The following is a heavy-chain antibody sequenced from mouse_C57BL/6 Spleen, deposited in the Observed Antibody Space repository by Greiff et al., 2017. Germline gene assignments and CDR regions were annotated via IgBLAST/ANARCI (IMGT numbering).Heavy chain of an antibody. V-gene: IGHV3-6*01. Sequence: EVKLLESGPGLVKPSQSLSLTCSVTGYSITSGYYWNWIRQFPGNKLEWMGYISYDGSNNYNPSLKNRISITRDTSKNQFFLKLNSVTTEDTATYYCARDKDGYLYYFDYWGQGTTLTVSS. CDR1: GYSITSGYY. CDR2: ISYDGSN. D-gene: IGHD2-3*01. J-gene: IGHJ2*01. CDR3: ARDKDGYLYYFDY.